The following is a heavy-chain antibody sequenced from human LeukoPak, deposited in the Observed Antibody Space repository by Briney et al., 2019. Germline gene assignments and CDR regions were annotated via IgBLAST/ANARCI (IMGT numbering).Heavy chain of an antibody. V-gene: IGHV3-21*01. CDR1: GFTFSDYA. J-gene: IGHJ4*02. CDR2: ISSSNSYI. CDR3: AHSSGYAYGLDY. D-gene: IGHD5-18*01. Sequence: PGGSLRLSCAASGFTFSDYAMNWVRQAPGEGLEWVSAISSSNSYIYYADSVKGRFTISRDNAKNSLYLQMNSLRADDTALYYCAHSSGYAYGLDYWGQGTLVTVSS.